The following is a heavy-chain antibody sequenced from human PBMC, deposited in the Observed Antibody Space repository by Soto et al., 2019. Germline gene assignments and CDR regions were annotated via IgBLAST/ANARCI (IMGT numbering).Heavy chain of an antibody. CDR1: GFTFSDSW. CDR2: IKHDGSEQ. D-gene: IGHD1-1*01. J-gene: IGHJ4*02. CDR3: ARASRTATVL. Sequence: EVQLVESGGGLVQPGGSLRLSCAASGFTFSDSWMNWVRQAPGKGLEWVANIKHDGSEQYYVGSVEGRFTISRDNAKNSMYLQMNSLKAEDTAVYYYARASRTATVLWGQGTLVTVSS. V-gene: IGHV3-7*05.